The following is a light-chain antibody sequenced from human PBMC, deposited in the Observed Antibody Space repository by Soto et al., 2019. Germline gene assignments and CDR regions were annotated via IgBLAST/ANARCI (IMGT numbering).Light chain of an antibody. CDR3: QQRSSWHLT. J-gene: IGKJ4*01. V-gene: IGKV3-11*01. Sequence: ENVLTQSPATLSLSPGERATLSCRASQSVSSYLAWYQQKPGQAPRLLIYDASNRATGIPARFSGSGSGTDFTLTISSLEPEDFAVYYCQQRSSWHLTFGGGTKVDIK. CDR2: DAS. CDR1: QSVSSY.